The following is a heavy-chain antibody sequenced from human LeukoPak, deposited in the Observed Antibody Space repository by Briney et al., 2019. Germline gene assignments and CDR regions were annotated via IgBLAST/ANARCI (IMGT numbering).Heavy chain of an antibody. V-gene: IGHV1-2*02. CDR2: INPNSGGT. D-gene: IGHD3-10*01. Sequence: ASVKVSCKASGYTFTGYYMHWVRQAPGQGLEWMGWINPNSGGTNYAQKFQGRVTMTRDTSISTAYMELNRLRSDDTAVYYCARGYYGSGSYYNLDVWGQGTTVTVSS. J-gene: IGHJ6*02. CDR1: GYTFTGYY. CDR3: ARGYYGSGSYYNLDV.